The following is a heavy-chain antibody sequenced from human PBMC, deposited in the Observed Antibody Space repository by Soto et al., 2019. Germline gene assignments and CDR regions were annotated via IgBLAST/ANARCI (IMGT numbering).Heavy chain of an antibody. CDR1: GFAFSNYW. CDR2: INQDGNVK. CDR3: ASAPFGVVLVSQWFDP. D-gene: IGHD3-3*01. V-gene: IGHV3-7*01. Sequence: EVQLVESGGGLVQPGGSLRLSCAASGFAFSNYWMSWLRQAPGKGLEWVANINQDGNVKYYVDSMKGRFTVSRDNAKKSLYLQMNSLRAEDTAVYYCASAPFGVVLVSQWFDPWGQGTLVTVSS. J-gene: IGHJ5*02.